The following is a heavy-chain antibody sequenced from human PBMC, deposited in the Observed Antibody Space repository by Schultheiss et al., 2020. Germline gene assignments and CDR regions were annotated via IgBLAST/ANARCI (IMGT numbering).Heavy chain of an antibody. J-gene: IGHJ4*02. CDR3: ARVSPNDYGNLFDY. CDR2: IFYSGST. Sequence: SQTLSLTCTVSGGSISSSYLSWIRQPPGKGLEWIGYIFYSGSTKYNPSLKSRVTISVDTSKNQFSLKLSSVTAADTAVYYCARVSPNDYGNLFDYWGQGALVTVSS. V-gene: IGHV4-59*08. CDR1: GGSISSSY. D-gene: IGHD4-17*01.